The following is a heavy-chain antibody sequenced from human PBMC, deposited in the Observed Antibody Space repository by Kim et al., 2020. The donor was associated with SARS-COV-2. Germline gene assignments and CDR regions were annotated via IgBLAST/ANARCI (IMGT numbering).Heavy chain of an antibody. CDR2: IIPIFGTA. J-gene: IGHJ4*02. CDR1: GGTFSSYA. CDR3: ANHPVGYCSSTSCYLGVYFDY. D-gene: IGHD2-2*01. Sequence: SVKVSCKASGGTFSSYAISWVRQAPGQGLEWMGGIIPIFGTANYAPKFQGRVTITADESTSTAYMELSSLRSEDTAVYYCANHPVGYCSSTSCYLGVYFDYWGQGTLVTVSS. V-gene: IGHV1-69*13.